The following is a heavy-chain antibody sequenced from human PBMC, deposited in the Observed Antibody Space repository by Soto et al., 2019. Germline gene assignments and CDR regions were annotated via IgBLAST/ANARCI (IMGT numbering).Heavy chain of an antibody. V-gene: IGHV4-31*03. CDR2: IYYSGST. J-gene: IGHJ4*02. D-gene: IGHD2-2*01. CDR1: GGSISSGDYY. CDR3: ARTKTSSTSFHVDY. Sequence: QVQLQESGPGLVKPSQTLSLTCTVSGGSISSGDYYWTWIRQHPGKGLEWIGNIYYSGSTKHNPSLKSRITISVDTSKNQFYLKLNSVTAADTAVYYCARTKTSSTSFHVDYWGQGTQVTVSS.